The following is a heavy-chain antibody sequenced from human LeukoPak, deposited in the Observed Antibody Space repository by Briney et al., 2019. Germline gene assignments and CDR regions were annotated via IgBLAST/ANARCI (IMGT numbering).Heavy chain of an antibody. CDR3: ARVVSSSPQADY. D-gene: IGHD5/OR15-5a*01. V-gene: IGHV4-34*01. Sequence: PSETLSLSCAVYGGSFSGYYWSWIRQPPRKGLEWIGEINHSGSTNYNPSLKSRVTISVDTSKNQFSLKLSSVTAADTAVYYCARVVSSSPQADYWGQGTLVTVSS. CDR2: INHSGST. CDR1: GGSFSGYY. J-gene: IGHJ4*02.